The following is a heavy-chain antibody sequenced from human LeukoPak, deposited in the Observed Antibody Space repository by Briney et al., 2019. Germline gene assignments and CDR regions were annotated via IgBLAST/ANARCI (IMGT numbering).Heavy chain of an antibody. Sequence: PGGSLRLSCAASGFTCSSYGMHWLRQAPGKGLEWVAFIRYDGSNKYYADSVKGRFTMSRDNSKNTLYLQMNSLRAEDTGVYYCAGTYYDILTGPQNWLDPWGQGTLVTVSS. CDR2: IRYDGSNK. V-gene: IGHV3-30*02. CDR1: GFTCSSYG. J-gene: IGHJ5*02. CDR3: AGTYYDILTGPQNWLDP. D-gene: IGHD3-9*01.